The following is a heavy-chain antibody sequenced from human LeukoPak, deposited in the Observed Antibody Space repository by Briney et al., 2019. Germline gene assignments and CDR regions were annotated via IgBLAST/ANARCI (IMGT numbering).Heavy chain of an antibody. CDR2: ISSSGSTI. D-gene: IGHD3-3*01. V-gene: IGHV3-11*04. CDR3: ARGRTAPYYDFWSGYYDY. Sequence: KPGGSLRLSCAASGFTFSDYYMSWIRQAPGKGLEWVSYISSSGSTIYYADSVKGRFTISRDNAKNSLYLQMNSLRAEDTAVYYCARGRTAPYYDFWSGYYDYWGQGTLVTVSS. J-gene: IGHJ4*02. CDR1: GFTFSDYY.